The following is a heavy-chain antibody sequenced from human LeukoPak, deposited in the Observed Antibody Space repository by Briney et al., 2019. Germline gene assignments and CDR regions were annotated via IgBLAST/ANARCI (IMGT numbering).Heavy chain of an antibody. J-gene: IGHJ4*02. V-gene: IGHV4-39*07. Sequence: PSETLSLTCTVSGGSISSSSYYWGWIRQPPGKGLEWIGSIYYSGSTNYNPSLKSRVTISVDTSKNQFSLKLSSATAADTAIYNCARVLSGSSGLFYFDYWGQGTLVTVSS. D-gene: IGHD6-19*01. CDR3: ARVLSGSSGLFYFDY. CDR1: GGSISSSSYY. CDR2: IYYSGST.